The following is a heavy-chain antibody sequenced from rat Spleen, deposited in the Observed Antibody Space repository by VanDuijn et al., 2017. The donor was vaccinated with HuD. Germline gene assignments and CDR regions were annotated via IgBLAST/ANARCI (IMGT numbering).Heavy chain of an antibody. J-gene: IGHJ4*01. V-gene: IGHV5-19*01. CDR3: ATDHLYRDYVMDA. CDR1: GFTFSNYG. D-gene: IGHD3-2*01. CDR2: ISPSGGGT. Sequence: EVQLVESGGGLVQPGRSLKLSCAGPGFTFSNYGIHWIRQAPTKGLEWVASISPSGGGTYYRDSVKGRFTISRDNAKSTLYLQMDSLRSEDTATYYCATDHLYRDYVMDAWGQGASVTVSS.